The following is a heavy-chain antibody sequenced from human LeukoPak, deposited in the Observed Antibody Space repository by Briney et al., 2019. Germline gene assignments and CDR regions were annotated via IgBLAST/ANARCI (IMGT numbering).Heavy chain of an antibody. D-gene: IGHD3-22*01. Sequence: GGSLRLSCAASGFTFSSYAMSWVRQAPGKGLEWVSAISGSGDTTYNVDSVKGRFTISRDNSKNSLYLQMNSLRAEDTAVYYCARTGVAWEYYYDSSGYSYLDYWGQGTLVTVSS. CDR1: GFTFSSYA. J-gene: IGHJ4*02. CDR2: ISGSGDTT. CDR3: ARTGVAWEYYYDSSGYSYLDY. V-gene: IGHV3-23*01.